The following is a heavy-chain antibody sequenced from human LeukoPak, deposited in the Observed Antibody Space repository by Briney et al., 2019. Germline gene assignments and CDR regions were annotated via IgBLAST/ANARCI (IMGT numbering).Heavy chain of an antibody. D-gene: IGHD3-3*01. CDR3: AGTYFNFRRGGAFDI. Sequence: SETLSLTCSVSGVSISSYYWSWIRQSPGKGLEWIGRAYYLGNTNYSPSLRSRVIISVDMSKNQFSLTLTSMTAADTAVYYCAGTYFNFRRGGAFDIRGQGTIVTVSS. V-gene: IGHV4-59*05. CDR1: GVSISSYY. CDR2: AYYLGNT. J-gene: IGHJ3*02.